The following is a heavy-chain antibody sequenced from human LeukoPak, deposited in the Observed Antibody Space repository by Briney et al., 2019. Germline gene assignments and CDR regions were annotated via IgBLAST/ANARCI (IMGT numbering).Heavy chain of an antibody. V-gene: IGHV4-34*01. CDR3: VRVNVDSKILTRSFYYFYY. Sequence: PSETLSLTCAVYGGSFSGYYWTWIRQSPGRGLQWIGEINHRGGANYNPSLKSRVTISVDTSKNQFSLRLSSVSSAHTAVYYCVRVNVDSKILTRSFYYFYYCGQRAPGAVSS. CDR2: INHRGGA. D-gene: IGHD3-9*01. CDR1: GGSFSGYY. J-gene: IGHJ4*02.